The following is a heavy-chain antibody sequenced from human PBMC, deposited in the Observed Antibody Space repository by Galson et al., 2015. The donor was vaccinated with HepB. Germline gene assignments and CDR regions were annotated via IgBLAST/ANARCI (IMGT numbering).Heavy chain of an antibody. V-gene: IGHV3-33*08. Sequence: SLRLSCAASGFTFTRHTMNWVRQAPGKGLEWVAVIWYDGSNKYYADSVKGRFTISRDNSKNTLYLQMNSLRAEDTAVYYCARGSRGWIWFGEFLFDYWGQGTLVTVSS. D-gene: IGHD3-10*01. CDR2: IWYDGSNK. J-gene: IGHJ4*02. CDR3: ARGSRGWIWFGEFLFDY. CDR1: GFTFTRHT.